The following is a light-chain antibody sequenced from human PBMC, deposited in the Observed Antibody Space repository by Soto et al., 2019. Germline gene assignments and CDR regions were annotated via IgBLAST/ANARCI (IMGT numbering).Light chain of an antibody. V-gene: IGKV1-5*01. Sequence: DIQLTQSPSTLPASVGDRVTITCRASQSISNWLAWYHQKPGTAPKLLIYHASTLESGVPSRFSGSGSGTDFTLTISSLQPEDFATYYCQQANSFPITFGQGTRLEIK. J-gene: IGKJ5*01. CDR3: QQANSFPIT. CDR2: HAS. CDR1: QSISNW.